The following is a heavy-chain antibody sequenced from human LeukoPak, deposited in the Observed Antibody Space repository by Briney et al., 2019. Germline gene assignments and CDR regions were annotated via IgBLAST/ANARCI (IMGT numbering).Heavy chain of an antibody. V-gene: IGHV4-39*07. CDR3: ARDRRSITMVRGVAPAFDI. CDR2: IYYSGTT. J-gene: IGHJ3*02. CDR1: GGSISSSSYY. Sequence: SETLSLTCTVSGGSISSSSYYWGWIRQPPGKGLEWIGSIYYSGTTYYNPSLKSRITISVDTSKSQFSLKLSSVTAADTAVYYCARDRRSITMVRGVAPAFDIWGQGTMVTVSS. D-gene: IGHD3-10*01.